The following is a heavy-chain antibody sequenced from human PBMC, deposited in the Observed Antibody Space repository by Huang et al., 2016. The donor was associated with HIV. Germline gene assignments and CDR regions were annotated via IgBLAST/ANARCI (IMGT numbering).Heavy chain of an antibody. Sequence: QVQLVQSGAEVKKHGASVKVSCKVSGYTLTELSIHWVRQAPGKGLEWMGGLAPEHGETIYAQNFQGRVTMTEDTTTDTAYMELHSLRPEDTAVYDCAAGYDTYYDIWGQGTMVIASS. V-gene: IGHV1-24*01. D-gene: IGHD2-21*01. CDR2: LAPEHGET. J-gene: IGHJ3*02. CDR1: GYTLTELS. CDR3: AAGYDTYYDI.